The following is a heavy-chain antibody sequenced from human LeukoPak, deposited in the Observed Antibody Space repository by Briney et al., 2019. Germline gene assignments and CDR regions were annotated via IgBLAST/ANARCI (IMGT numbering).Heavy chain of an antibody. V-gene: IGHV4-39*07. Sequence: SETLSLTWTVSGGSISSISYYWGWIRQPPGKGLEWTGRIYTSGSTNYNPSLKSRVTLSVDTSKNQFSLKLSSVNAAETAVHCRPKPSSYGFFVLDYLGQGTLVTDSS. CDR3: PKPSSYGFFVLDY. CDR1: GGSISSISYY. CDR2: IYTSGST. D-gene: IGHD5-18*01. J-gene: IGHJ4*02.